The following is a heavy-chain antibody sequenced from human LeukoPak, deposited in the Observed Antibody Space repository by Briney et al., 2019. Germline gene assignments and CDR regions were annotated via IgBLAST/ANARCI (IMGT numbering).Heavy chain of an antibody. CDR2: INHSGST. Sequence: SETLSLTCAVYGGSFSGYYWSWIHQPPGKGLEWIGEINHSGSTNYNPSLKSRVTISVDTSKNQFSLKLSSVTAADTAVYYCARVPTQWLIPQRGWHYYYGMDVWGQGPRSPSP. J-gene: IGHJ6*02. CDR1: GGSFSGYY. V-gene: IGHV4-34*01. D-gene: IGHD6-19*01. CDR3: ARVPTQWLIPQRGWHYYYGMDV.